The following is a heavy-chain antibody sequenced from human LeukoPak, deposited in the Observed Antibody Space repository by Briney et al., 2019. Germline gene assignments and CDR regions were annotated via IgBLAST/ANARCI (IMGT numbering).Heavy chain of an antibody. Sequence: PETLSLTCSVSGGTISSSSYYWGLIRQPPGKGLEWIGSIYYGGNTHYNPSLKSRVTISVDTSKNQFSLRLSSVTAADTAVYYHARHPRTQSWFGETLHYYYYMDVWGRGTTVTVSS. CDR3: ARHPRTQSWFGETLHYYYYMDV. J-gene: IGHJ6*03. D-gene: IGHD3-10*01. CDR2: IYYGGNT. CDR1: GGTISSSSYY. V-gene: IGHV4-39*01.